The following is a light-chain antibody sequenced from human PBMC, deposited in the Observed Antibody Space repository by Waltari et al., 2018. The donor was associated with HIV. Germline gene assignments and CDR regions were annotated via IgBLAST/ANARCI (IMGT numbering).Light chain of an antibody. V-gene: IGKV3-20*01. CDR1: RSVSSNY. J-gene: IGKJ2*01. Sequence: ENVLTQSPGTLSLSPGERATLSSRASRSVSSNYLTWYQQRPGQAPRLLIYAASTRATAIPDRFSGSGSGTDFTLTISRLEPEDFAVYYCQQYGTSPYTFGQGTKVEI. CDR2: AAS. CDR3: QQYGTSPYT.